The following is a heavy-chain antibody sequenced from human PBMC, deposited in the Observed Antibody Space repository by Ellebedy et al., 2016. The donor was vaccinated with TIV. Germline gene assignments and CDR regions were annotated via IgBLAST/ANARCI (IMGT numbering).Heavy chain of an antibody. D-gene: IGHD6-19*01. J-gene: IGHJ4*02. Sequence: PGGSLRLSCAASGFTFSSYAMSWVRQAPGKGLEWVSTISSTGSRTYYADSVEGRFLISRDNSKKTLYLQMNSLRAEDTAVYFCAKGYRSGWSEGYLDSWGQGTLVTASS. CDR3: AKGYRSGWSEGYLDS. CDR2: ISSTGSRT. V-gene: IGHV3-23*01. CDR1: GFTFSSYA.